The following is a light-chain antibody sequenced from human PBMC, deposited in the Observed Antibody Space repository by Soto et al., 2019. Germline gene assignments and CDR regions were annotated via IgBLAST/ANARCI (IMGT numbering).Light chain of an antibody. Sequence: EIVLTQSPGTLSLSPGERANLSCRASQSVSSSYLAWYQQKPGQAPRLLIYGASSRATGIPHRFSGSGSGTDFTLTISRLEPEDFAVYYCQQYGSSPLTFGGGTKVEIK. CDR3: QQYGSSPLT. CDR1: QSVSSSY. J-gene: IGKJ4*01. CDR2: GAS. V-gene: IGKV3-20*01.